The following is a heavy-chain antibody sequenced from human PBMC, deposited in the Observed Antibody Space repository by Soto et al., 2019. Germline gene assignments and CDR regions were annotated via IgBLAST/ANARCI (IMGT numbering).Heavy chain of an antibody. CDR3: AGVPIVGGGYYFYYMDV. D-gene: IGHD1-26*01. Sequence: QVQLVQSGAEVKKPGASVKVSCKASGYTFTSYDINWVRQATGQGLEWMGWMNPNSGNTGYAQKFQGRVIISRITYIRTAYMDMSSLRLEDQAVYYCAGVPIVGGGYYFYYMDVWGKGTTVTVSS. CDR1: GYTFTSYD. V-gene: IGHV1-8*01. J-gene: IGHJ6*03. CDR2: MNPNSGNT.